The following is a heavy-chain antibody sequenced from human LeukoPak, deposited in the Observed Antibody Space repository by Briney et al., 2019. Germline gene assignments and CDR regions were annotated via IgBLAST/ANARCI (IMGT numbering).Heavy chain of an antibody. Sequence: GGPLSLSCAASECTFSSYSMNVVRQARGKGLEWVSSISSSSRYVYYADSVKRRLTISKDHAKNSLYLQMNSLRAEDTAVYYCARDHWDILTGYYIDYWGEETVDSVS. CDR2: ISSSSRYV. CDR1: ECTFSSYS. V-gene: IGHV3-21*01. CDR3: ARDHWDILTGYYIDY. D-gene: IGHD3-9*01. J-gene: IGHJ4*02.